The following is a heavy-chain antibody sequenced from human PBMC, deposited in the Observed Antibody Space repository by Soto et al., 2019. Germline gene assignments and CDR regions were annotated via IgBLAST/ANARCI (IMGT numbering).Heavy chain of an antibody. CDR3: ARHELRFLEWSY. V-gene: IGHV4-59*08. D-gene: IGHD3-3*01. CDR1: GGSISGHY. Sequence: SETLSLTCTVSGGSISGHYWIWIRQSPGKRLEWIGYIFYTGSTNYNPSLRSRVTLSADTSKNQFSLRLSSVTAADTAVYYCARHELRFLEWSYWGQGTLVTVSS. CDR2: IFYTGST. J-gene: IGHJ4*02.